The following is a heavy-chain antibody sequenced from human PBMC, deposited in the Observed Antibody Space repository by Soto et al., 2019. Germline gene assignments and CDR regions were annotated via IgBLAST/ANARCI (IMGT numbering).Heavy chain of an antibody. CDR2: ISYDGSNK. Sequence: GGSLRLSCAASGFTFSSFGMHRVRQAPGKGLEWVAVISYDGSNKYYADSVKGRFTISRDNSKNTLYLQMNSLRAEDTAVYYCAKGGREQWLGYYYYYGMDVWGQGTTVTVSS. J-gene: IGHJ6*02. V-gene: IGHV3-30*18. CDR1: GFTFSSFG. CDR3: AKGGREQWLGYYYYYGMDV. D-gene: IGHD6-19*01.